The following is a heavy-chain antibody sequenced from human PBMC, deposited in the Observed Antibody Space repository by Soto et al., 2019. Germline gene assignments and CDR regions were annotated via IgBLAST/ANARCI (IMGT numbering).Heavy chain of an antibody. CDR1: GGSISSYY. Sequence: SETLSLTCTVSGGSISSYYWSWIRQPPGKGLEWIGYIYYSGSTNYNPSLKSRVTISVDTSKNQFSLKLSSVTAADTAVYYCARGYSSSMACFDPWGQGTLVTVSS. CDR3: ARGYSSSMACFDP. D-gene: IGHD6-6*01. V-gene: IGHV4-59*01. J-gene: IGHJ5*02. CDR2: IYYSGST.